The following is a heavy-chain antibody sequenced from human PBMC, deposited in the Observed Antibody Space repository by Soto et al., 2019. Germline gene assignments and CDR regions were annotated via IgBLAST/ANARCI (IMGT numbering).Heavy chain of an antibody. CDR2: INHSRST. CDR3: ARARVSRVYGYYRLGY. D-gene: IGHD4-17*01. Sequence: QVQLQQWGAGLLKPSETLSLTCAVYGGSFSGYYWSWIRQPPGKGLEWIGEINHSRSTNYNPSLKSRVTISVDTSKNQFYMKLSSVTAADTAVYYCARARVSRVYGYYRLGYWGQGTLVTVSS. V-gene: IGHV4-34*01. CDR1: GGSFSGYY. J-gene: IGHJ4*02.